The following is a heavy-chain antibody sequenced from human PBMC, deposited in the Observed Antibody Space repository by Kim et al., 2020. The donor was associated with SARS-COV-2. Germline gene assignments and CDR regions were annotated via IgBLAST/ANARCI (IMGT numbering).Heavy chain of an antibody. CDR1: GGSISSYY. Sequence: SETLSLTCTVSGGSISSYYWSWIRQPPGKGLEWIGYIYYSGSTNYNPSLKSRVTISVDTSKNQFSLKLSSVTAADTAVYYCARHGDGSVDYWGQGTLVTVSS. V-gene: IGHV4-59*08. D-gene: IGHD7-27*01. J-gene: IGHJ4*02. CDR3: ARHGDGSVDY. CDR2: IYYSGST.